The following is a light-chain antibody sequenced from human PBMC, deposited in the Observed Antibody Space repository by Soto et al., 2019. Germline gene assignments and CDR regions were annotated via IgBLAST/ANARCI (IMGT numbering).Light chain of an antibody. V-gene: IGKV1D-16*01. CDR3: LQYHSFPIT. CDR2: AAS. J-gene: IGKJ5*01. Sequence: DIQMTQSPSSLSASIGDRVTITCRASQGIGSWLAWYQQRPAQAPKSLIYAASRLQSGVPSRFSGSGSGTDFTLTISSLQPEDFATYFCLQYHSFPITFGQVTRLEIK. CDR1: QGIGSW.